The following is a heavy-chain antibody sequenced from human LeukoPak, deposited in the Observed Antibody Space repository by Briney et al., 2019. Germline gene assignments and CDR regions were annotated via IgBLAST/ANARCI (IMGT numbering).Heavy chain of an antibody. CDR1: GFTFSPYW. Sequence: TGGSLRLSCAASGFTFSPYWMSWVRQAPGKGLEWVANLKQDGSEKYYVDSVKGRFTIFRDNAKNSLYLQMNSLRDEDTAVYYCAREQWLGYWGQGTLVTVSS. CDR2: LKQDGSEK. J-gene: IGHJ4*02. CDR3: AREQWLGY. D-gene: IGHD6-19*01. V-gene: IGHV3-7*01.